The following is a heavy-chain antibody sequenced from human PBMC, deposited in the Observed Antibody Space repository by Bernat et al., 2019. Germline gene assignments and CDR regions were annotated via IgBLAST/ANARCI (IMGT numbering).Heavy chain of an antibody. J-gene: IGHJ4*02. Sequence: QVQLVQSGAEVKKPGASVKVSCKASGYTFTSYGISWVRQAPGQGLEWMGWSSAYNGNTNYAHKLQGRVTMTTDTSTTTAYMELRSLGSDDTAVYYCASEEREWLIDYWGQGTLVTVSS. CDR2: SSAYNGNT. CDR3: ASEEREWLIDY. V-gene: IGHV1-18*04. CDR1: GYTFTSYG. D-gene: IGHD3-16*01.